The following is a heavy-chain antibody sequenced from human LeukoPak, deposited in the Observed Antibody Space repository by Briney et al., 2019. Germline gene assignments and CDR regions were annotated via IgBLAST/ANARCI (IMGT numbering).Heavy chain of an antibody. D-gene: IGHD6-19*01. CDR1: GFTVSSNY. J-gene: IGHJ4*02. CDR2: IYSGGST. CDR3: ARGLKSSGWYFYFDY. V-gene: IGHV3-53*01. Sequence: GGSLRLSCAASGFTVSSNYMSWVRQAPGKGLEWVSVIYSGGSTYYADSVKGRFTISRDNSKNTLYLQMNSLRAEDTAVYYCARGLKSSGWYFYFDYWGQGTLVTVSS.